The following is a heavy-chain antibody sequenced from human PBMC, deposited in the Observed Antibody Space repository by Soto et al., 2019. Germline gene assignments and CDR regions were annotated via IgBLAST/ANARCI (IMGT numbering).Heavy chain of an antibody. V-gene: IGHV4-30-2*01. Sequence: QLQLQESGSGLVKPSETLSLTCAVSGGSISSGGYSWSWITQPPGKGLECIAYIYHSGRPYYKPSLKSRDIISVDRSKNQFSLRLNSVTAADTAVYYCARGTMTPIFGMDVCGQGTTVTVSS. CDR3: ARGTMTPIFGMDV. D-gene: IGHD4-17*01. CDR1: GGSISSGGYS. J-gene: IGHJ6*02. CDR2: IYHSGRP.